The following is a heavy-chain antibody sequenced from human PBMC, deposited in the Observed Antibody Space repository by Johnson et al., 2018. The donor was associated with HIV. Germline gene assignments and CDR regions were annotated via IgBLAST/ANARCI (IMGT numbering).Heavy chain of an antibody. CDR1: GFTVSSNY. J-gene: IGHJ3*02. V-gene: IGHV3-66*01. Sequence: MLLVESGGGLVQPGGSLRLSCTASGFTVSSNYMSWVRQAPGKGLEWVSVIYSGGSTYYTDSVKGRFTISRDNSKNTLYLQMNSLRAEETAVYYCAGLPDAFDIWGQGTMVTVSS. D-gene: IGHD5-12*01. CDR2: IYSGGST. CDR3: AGLPDAFDI.